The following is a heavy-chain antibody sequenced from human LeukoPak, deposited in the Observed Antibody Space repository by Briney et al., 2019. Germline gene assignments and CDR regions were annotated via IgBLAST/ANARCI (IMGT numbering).Heavy chain of an antibody. CDR2: IIPIFGTA. Sequence: SVKVSCKASGGTFSSYAISWVRQAPGQGLEWMGGIIPIFGTANYAQKFQGRVTITADKSTSTAYMELSSLRSEDTAVYYCARVRNDYGDYFDYWGQGTLVTVSS. J-gene: IGHJ4*02. CDR3: ARVRNDYGDYFDY. D-gene: IGHD4-17*01. V-gene: IGHV1-69*06. CDR1: GGTFSSYA.